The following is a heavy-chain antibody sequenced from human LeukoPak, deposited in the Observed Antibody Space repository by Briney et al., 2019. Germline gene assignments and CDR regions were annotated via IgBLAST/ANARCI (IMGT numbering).Heavy chain of an antibody. CDR1: GGSISSYY. V-gene: IGHV4-59*01. CDR2: IYYSGST. D-gene: IGHD4-4*01. J-gene: IGHJ4*02. Sequence: SETLSLTCTVSGGSISSYYWSWIRQPPGKGLEWIGYIYYSGSTNYNPSLKSRVTISVDTSKNQFSLKLSSVTAADTAVYYCARDLDYSNPLGYWGQGTLVTVSS. CDR3: ARDLDYSNPLGY.